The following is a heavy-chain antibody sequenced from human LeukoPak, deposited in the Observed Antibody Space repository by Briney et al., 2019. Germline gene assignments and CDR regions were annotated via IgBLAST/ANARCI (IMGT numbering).Heavy chain of an antibody. J-gene: IGHJ4*02. CDR2: IYYSGNT. V-gene: IGHV4-39*07. CDR1: GGSIRSTTYY. D-gene: IGHD3-22*01. CDR3: ARAPHFFDTSGSRYYFDY. Sequence: PSETLSLTCSVSGGSIRSTTYYWGWIRQPPGKGLEWIGSIYYSGNTYYSPSLMSRVTISVDTSKNQFSLNLSSVTAADTAVYFCARAPHFFDTSGSRYYFDYWGQGALVTVSS.